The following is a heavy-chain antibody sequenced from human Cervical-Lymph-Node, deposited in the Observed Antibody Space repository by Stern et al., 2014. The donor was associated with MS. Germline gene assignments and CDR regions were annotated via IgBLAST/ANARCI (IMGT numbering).Heavy chain of an antibody. D-gene: IGHD1-1*01. CDR2: IKPNSGGT. Sequence: QLVQSGAEVKKPGASVKVSCKASGYTFTGYYMHWGRQAPGHGLEWMGRIKPNSGGTNYAQEFQGRVHTNRDTSISTAYMELSRLKSDDTAVYYCARDWAPAVLDAFDIWGQGTMVTVSS. CDR1: GYTFTGYY. J-gene: IGHJ3*02. V-gene: IGHV1-2*06. CDR3: ARDWAPAVLDAFDI.